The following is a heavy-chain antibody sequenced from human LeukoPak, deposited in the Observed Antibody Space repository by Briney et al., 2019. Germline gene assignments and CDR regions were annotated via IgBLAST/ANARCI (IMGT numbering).Heavy chain of an antibody. CDR3: ARNGAVDWDAEYAFDI. CDR2: MYYSGST. D-gene: IGHD3-9*01. J-gene: IGHJ3*02. Sequence: SETLSLTCTVSGGSISSHYWSWIRQPPGKGLEWIGYMYYSGSTKYNSSLKSRVTISVDTPKNQFSLKLSSVTAADTAVYYCARNGAVDWDAEYAFDIWGQGTWVTVSS. CDR1: GGSISSHY. V-gene: IGHV4-59*11.